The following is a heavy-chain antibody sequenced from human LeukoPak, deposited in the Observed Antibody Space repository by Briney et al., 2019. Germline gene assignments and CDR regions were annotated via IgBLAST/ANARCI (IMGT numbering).Heavy chain of an antibody. CDR1: GFTFSSYA. D-gene: IGHD3-10*01. CDR2: ISSSSSYI. Sequence: GGSLRLSCAASGFTFSSYAMHWVRQAPGKGLEWVSSISSSSSYIYYADSVKGRFTISRDNAKNSLYLQMNSLRAEDTAVYYCARDSYYGSGSYDYWGQGTLVTVSS. CDR3: ARDSYYGSGSYDY. J-gene: IGHJ4*02. V-gene: IGHV3-21*01.